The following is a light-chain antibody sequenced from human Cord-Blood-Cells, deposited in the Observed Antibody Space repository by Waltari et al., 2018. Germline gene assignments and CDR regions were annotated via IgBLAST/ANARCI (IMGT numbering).Light chain of an antibody. CDR1: SSNIGSHY. CDR3: AAWDDSLSGWV. V-gene: IGLV1-47*01. Sequence: QSVLTQPPSASGTPGQRVTISCSGSSSNIGSHYVSWYQQPPGTAPKRLIYRNNPRPAGVPDRFSGSKSGTSASLAISGLRSEDEADYYCAAWDDSLSGWVFGGGTKLTVL. CDR2: RNN. J-gene: IGLJ3*02.